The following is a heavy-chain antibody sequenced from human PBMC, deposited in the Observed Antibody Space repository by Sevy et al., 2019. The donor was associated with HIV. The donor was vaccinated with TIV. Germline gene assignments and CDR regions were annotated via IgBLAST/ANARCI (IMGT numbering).Heavy chain of an antibody. D-gene: IGHD3-22*01. V-gene: IGHV4-59*01. CDR3: VRQTYYYDSSGYLYYFDY. CDR1: GGSISSYY. CDR2: IYYSGST. Sequence: SETLSLTYTVSGGSISSYYWSWIRQPPGKGLEWIGYIYYSGSTNYNPSLKSRVTISVDTSKNQFSLKLSSVTAADTAVYYCVRQTYYYDSSGYLYYFDYWGQGTLVTVSS. J-gene: IGHJ4*02.